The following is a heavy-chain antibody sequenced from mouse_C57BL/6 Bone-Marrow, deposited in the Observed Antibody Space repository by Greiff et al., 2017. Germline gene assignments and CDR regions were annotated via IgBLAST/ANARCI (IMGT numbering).Heavy chain of an antibody. CDR3: ARLRQDY. V-gene: IGHV5-6*01. CDR1: GFTFSSYG. CDR2: ISSGGSYT. D-gene: IGHD3-2*01. Sequence: EVQVVESGGDLVKPGGSLKLSCAASGFTFSSYGMSWVRQTPDKRLEWVATISSGGSYTYYPDSVKGRFTISRDNAKNTLYLQMSSLKSEDTAMYYCARLRQDYWGQGTTLTVSS. J-gene: IGHJ2*01.